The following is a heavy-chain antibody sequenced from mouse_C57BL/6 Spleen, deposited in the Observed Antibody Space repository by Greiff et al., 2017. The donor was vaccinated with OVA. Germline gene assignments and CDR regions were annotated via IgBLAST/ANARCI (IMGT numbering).Heavy chain of an antibody. CDR3: ARGSTTVVAFDY. CDR1: GYAFSSSW. Sequence: QVQLQQSGPELVKPGASVKISCKASGYAFSSSWMNWVKQRPGKGLEWIGRIYPGDGDTNYNGKFKGKATLTADKSSSTAYMQLSSLTSEDSAVYVCARGSTTVVAFDYWGQGTTLTVSS. D-gene: IGHD1-1*01. CDR2: IYPGDGDT. J-gene: IGHJ2*01. V-gene: IGHV1-82*01.